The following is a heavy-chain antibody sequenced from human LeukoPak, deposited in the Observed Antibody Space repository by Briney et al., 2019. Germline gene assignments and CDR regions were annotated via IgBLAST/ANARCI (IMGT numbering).Heavy chain of an antibody. J-gene: IGHJ4*02. CDR2: ISHDGTKK. CDR3: ARDKIYRGSGSCLDY. D-gene: IGHD3-10*01. V-gene: IGHV3-30-3*01. Sequence: GRSLRLSCAASGLTFTGYAMHWVRQAPGKGLEWMAVISHDGTKKDYADSVKGRFTISRESSNNAVYLQMDSLRAEDTAVYYCARDKIYRGSGSCLDYWGQGTLVTVSS. CDR1: GLTFTGYA.